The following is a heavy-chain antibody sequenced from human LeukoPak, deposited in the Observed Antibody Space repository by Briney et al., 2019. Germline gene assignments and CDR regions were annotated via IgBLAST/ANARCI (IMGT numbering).Heavy chain of an antibody. D-gene: IGHD6-13*01. Sequence: PGGSLRLSCAASGFTFSSYAIHWVRQAPGKGLEWVAVISFDGTDAFYADSVKGRFTISRDNSKNTLYLQMNSLRAEDTAVYYCAKVQRAAAGLDAFDIWGQGTMVTVSS. CDR1: GFTFSSYA. CDR3: AKVQRAAAGLDAFDI. J-gene: IGHJ3*02. V-gene: IGHV3-30*04. CDR2: ISFDGTDA.